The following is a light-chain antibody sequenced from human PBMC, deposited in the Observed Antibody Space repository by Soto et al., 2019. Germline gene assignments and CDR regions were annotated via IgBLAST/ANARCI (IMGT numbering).Light chain of an antibody. J-gene: IGKJ1*01. Sequence: DIQMTQSPSSLSASVGDRVTITCQASQDISNYLNWYQQKPGKAPKLLIYDASNLETGVPSRFSGSGSGTDFTFTISSLQPEDIATYYCQQYDNLSITFGQGTKVDI. CDR3: QQYDNLSIT. CDR2: DAS. CDR1: QDISNY. V-gene: IGKV1-33*01.